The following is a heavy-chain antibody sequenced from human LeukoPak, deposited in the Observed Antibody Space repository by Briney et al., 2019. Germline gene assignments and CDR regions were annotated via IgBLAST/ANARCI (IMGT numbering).Heavy chain of an antibody. CDR1: GLTFNNYV. CDR3: ASRHYYYIDV. CDR2: ITGSGGST. V-gene: IGHV3-23*01. Sequence: GGSLRLSCAASGLTFNNYVMTWVRQPPGKVLEWVSAITGSGGSTYYADSLKGRFTISRDNSKNTLYLQMNSLRAEDTAVYYCASRHYYYIDVWGKGTTVTVSS. J-gene: IGHJ6*03.